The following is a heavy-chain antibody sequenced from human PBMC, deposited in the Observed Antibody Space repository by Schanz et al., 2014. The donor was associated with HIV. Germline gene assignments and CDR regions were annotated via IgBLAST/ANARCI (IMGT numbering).Heavy chain of an antibody. V-gene: IGHV3-23*04. J-gene: IGHJ3*02. CDR1: GFTFSSCA. D-gene: IGHD6-19*01. Sequence: EVQVVESGGRPVKPGRSLRLSCAASGFTFSSCAMTWVRQAPGKGLEWVSTTSGSGGRTYYADSVKGRFTISRDNPKNTLYLQMNSLRAEDTAIYYCARSPDWAGTDAFDIWGQGTMVTVSP. CDR3: ARSPDWAGTDAFDI. CDR2: TSGSGGRT.